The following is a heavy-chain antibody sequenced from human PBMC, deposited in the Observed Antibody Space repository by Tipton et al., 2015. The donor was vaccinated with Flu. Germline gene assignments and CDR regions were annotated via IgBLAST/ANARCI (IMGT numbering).Heavy chain of an antibody. J-gene: IGHJ4*02. CDR2: IYTSGST. CDR3: ARDRWSGSYYPDY. Sequence: LRLSCTVSGGSISSSSYYWSWIRQPAGKGLEWIGRIYTSGSTNYNPSLKSRVTMSVDTSRNQFSLKLSSVTAADTAVYYCARDRWSGSYYPDYWGQGTLVTVSS. D-gene: IGHD1-26*01. V-gene: IGHV4-61*02. CDR1: GGSISSSSYY.